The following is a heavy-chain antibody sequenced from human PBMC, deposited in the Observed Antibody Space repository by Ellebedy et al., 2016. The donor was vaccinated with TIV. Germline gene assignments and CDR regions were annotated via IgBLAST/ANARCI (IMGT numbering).Heavy chain of an antibody. CDR1: GFTFSSYW. V-gene: IGHV3-74*01. D-gene: IGHD2-21*01. CDR3: AKGIFED. CDR2: ISTDGSRT. J-gene: IGHJ4*02. Sequence: GGSLRLSCAASGFTFSSYWMSWVRQAPGKGLVRVSRISTDGSRTTYADSVKGRFTISRDNAKNTLYLQMNSLRPEDTAFYYCAKGIFEDWGQGTLVTVSS.